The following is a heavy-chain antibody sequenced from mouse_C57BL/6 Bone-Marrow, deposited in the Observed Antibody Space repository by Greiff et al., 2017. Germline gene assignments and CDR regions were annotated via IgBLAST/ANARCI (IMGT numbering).Heavy chain of an antibody. Sequence: QVQLQQSGPGLVAPSQSLSITCTVSGFSLTSYGVDWVRQSPGKGLEWLGVIWGVGSTNYNSALKSRLSISKDNSKSQVFLKMNSLQTDDTAMYYCASEGSSYVGAMDYWGQGTSVTVSS. CDR3: ASEGSSYVGAMDY. D-gene: IGHD1-1*01. CDR2: IWGVGST. V-gene: IGHV2-6*01. CDR1: GFSLTSYG. J-gene: IGHJ4*01.